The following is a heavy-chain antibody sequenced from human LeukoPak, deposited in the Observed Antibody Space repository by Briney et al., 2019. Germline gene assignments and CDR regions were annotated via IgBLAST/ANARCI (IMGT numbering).Heavy chain of an antibody. D-gene: IGHD2-2*01. V-gene: IGHV3-30-3*01. Sequence: SGGSLRLSCAASGFTFSTYAMHWVRQAPGKGLEWVAFTSFDESNKFYADSVKGRFTISRDNSKNTLYLQMNSLRAEDTAVYYCARDPPSKVVPAAMNYFDYWGQGTLVTVSS. CDR1: GFTFSTYA. CDR3: ARDPPSKVVPAAMNYFDY. J-gene: IGHJ4*02. CDR2: TSFDESNK.